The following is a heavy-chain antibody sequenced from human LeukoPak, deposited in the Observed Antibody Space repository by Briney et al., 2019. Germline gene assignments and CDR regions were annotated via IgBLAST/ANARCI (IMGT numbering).Heavy chain of an antibody. J-gene: IGHJ5*02. D-gene: IGHD3-10*01. V-gene: IGHV4-39*01. Sequence: SETLSLTCTVSGGSIGSSSYSWGWIRQPPGKGLEWIGSIYYSGSTYYNPSLKSRVTISVDTSKNQFSLKLRSVTAADTAAYYCARHKKKVSGPDNWFDPWGQGTLVTVFS. CDR3: ARHKKKVSGPDNWFDP. CDR1: GGSIGSSSYS. CDR2: IYYSGST.